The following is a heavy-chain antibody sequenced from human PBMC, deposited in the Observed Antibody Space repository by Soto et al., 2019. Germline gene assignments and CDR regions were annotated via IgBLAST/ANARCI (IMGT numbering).Heavy chain of an antibody. V-gene: IGHV1-18*01. CDR1: GYTFTSYG. CDR3: AREPPPNYYYYGMDV. J-gene: IGHJ6*02. Sequence: GASVKVSCKASGYTFTSYGISWVRQAPGQGLEWMGWISAYNGNTNYAQKLQGRVTMTTDTSTSTAYMELRSLRSDDTAVYYCAREPPPNYYYYGMDVWGQGTTVTVSS. CDR2: ISAYNGNT.